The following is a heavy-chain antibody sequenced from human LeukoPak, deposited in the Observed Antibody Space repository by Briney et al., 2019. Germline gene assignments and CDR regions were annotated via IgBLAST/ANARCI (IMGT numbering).Heavy chain of an antibody. CDR1: GYTFTSYG. V-gene: IGHV1-18*01. J-gene: IGHJ6*03. Sequence: ASVKVSCKASGYTFTSYGISWVRQAPGQGLEWMGWISAYNGNTNYAQKLQGRVTMTTDTSTSTAYMELRSLRSDDTAVYYCARAGFLVLTDRPDSSGYRAYYYYMDVWGKGTTVAVSS. CDR2: ISAYNGNT. CDR3: ARAGFLVLTDRPDSSGYRAYYYYMDV. D-gene: IGHD3-22*01.